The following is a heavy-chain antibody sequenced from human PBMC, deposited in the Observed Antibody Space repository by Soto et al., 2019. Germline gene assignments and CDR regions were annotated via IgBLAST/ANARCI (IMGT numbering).Heavy chain of an antibody. CDR3: ARLWGSGRTVDY. CDR2: IYYSGST. V-gene: IGHV4-59*08. J-gene: IGHJ4*02. D-gene: IGHD3-10*01. Sequence: QVQLQESGPGLVKPSETLSLTCTVSGGSISSYYWSWIRQPPGKGLEWIGYIYYSGSTNYNPSLKIRVTISVDTSKNQFALKLSSVTAADTAVYYWARLWGSGRTVDYWGQGTLVTVSS. CDR1: GGSISSYY.